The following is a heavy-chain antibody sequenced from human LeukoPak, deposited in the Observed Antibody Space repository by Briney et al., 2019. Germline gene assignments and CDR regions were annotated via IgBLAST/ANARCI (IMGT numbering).Heavy chain of an antibody. D-gene: IGHD3-22*01. J-gene: IGHJ4*02. V-gene: IGHV4-4*07. Sequence: SSETLSLTCTVSGGSISSYYWSWIRQPAGKGLEWIGRIYTSGSTNYNPSLKSRVTMSVDTSKNQFSLKLSSVTAADTAVYYCARDLYYYDSSGYNPPFDYWGQGTLVTVSS. CDR2: IYTSGST. CDR1: GGSISSYY. CDR3: ARDLYYYDSSGYNPPFDY.